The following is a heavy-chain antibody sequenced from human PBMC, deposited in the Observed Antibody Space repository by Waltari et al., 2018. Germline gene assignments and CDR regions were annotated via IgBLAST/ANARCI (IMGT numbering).Heavy chain of an antibody. D-gene: IGHD3-10*01. CDR1: GFIFSNYA. CDR2: ISYDGANK. V-gene: IGHV3-30*07. CDR3: ARSLRNSGSDDDH. J-gene: IGHJ5*02. Sequence: QEQLVESGGGVVQPGRSLRLSWAASGFIFSNYALHWVRQAPGKGLQWVAVISYDGANKYYIDSVKGRFTISRDNSKNTVYLQMNSLSGEDTAIYYCARSLRNSGSDDDHWGQGTLVTVSS.